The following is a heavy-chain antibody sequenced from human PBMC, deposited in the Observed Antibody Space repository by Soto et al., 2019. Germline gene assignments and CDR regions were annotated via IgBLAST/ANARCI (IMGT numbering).Heavy chain of an antibody. D-gene: IGHD4-17*01. J-gene: IGHJ6*02. CDR2: IIPIFGTA. Sequence: GASVKVSCKASGGTFSSYAISWVRQAPGQGLEWMGGIIPIFGTANYAQKFQGRVTITADESTSTAYMELSSLRSEDTAVYYCARDGGVSSFQDYDQYYYYYYGMDVWGQGTTVTVSS. CDR3: ARDGGVSSFQDYDQYYYYYYGMDV. V-gene: IGHV1-69*13. CDR1: GGTFSSYA.